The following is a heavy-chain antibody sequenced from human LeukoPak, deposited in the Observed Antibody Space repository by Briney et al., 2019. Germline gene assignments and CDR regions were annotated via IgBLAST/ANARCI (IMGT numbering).Heavy chain of an antibody. Sequence: SVKVSCKASGGTFSSYAISWVRQAPGQGLEWMGGIIPIFGTANYAQKFQGRVTITADKSTSTAYMELSSLRSEDTAVYYCAKKVGATTCAIWGQGTMVTVSS. CDR3: AKKVGATTCAI. J-gene: IGHJ3*02. D-gene: IGHD1-26*01. CDR1: GGTFSSYA. V-gene: IGHV1-69*06. CDR2: IIPIFGTA.